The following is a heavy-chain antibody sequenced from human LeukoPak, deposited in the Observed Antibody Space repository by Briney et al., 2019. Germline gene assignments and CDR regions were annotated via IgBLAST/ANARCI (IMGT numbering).Heavy chain of an antibody. CDR2: ISYDGSNK. Sequence: PGRSLRLSCAASGFTFSSYAMHWVRQAPGKGLEWVAVISYDGSNKYYADSVKGRFTISRDNSKNTLYLQMNSLRAEDTAVYYCARSYCSSTRCYHNWFDPWGQGTLVTVSS. J-gene: IGHJ5*02. CDR3: ARSYCSSTRCYHNWFDP. V-gene: IGHV3-30-3*01. D-gene: IGHD2-2*01. CDR1: GFTFSSYA.